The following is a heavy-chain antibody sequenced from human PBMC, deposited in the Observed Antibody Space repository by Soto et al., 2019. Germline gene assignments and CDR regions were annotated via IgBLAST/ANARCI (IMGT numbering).Heavy chain of an antibody. CDR3: ARLHPFYYFDY. CDR1: GFSLTTNGVG. V-gene: IGHV2-5*02. J-gene: IGHJ4*02. Sequence: QITLKESGPTLVKPTQTLTLTCTFSGFSLTTNGVGVGWIRQPPGKALEWLGIIYWDNDKRSSPSLKSRLTITKDTSKNQVVLTMTNMDPVVTATYYCARLHPFYYFDYWGQGTLVTVSS. CDR2: IYWDNDK. D-gene: IGHD4-4*01.